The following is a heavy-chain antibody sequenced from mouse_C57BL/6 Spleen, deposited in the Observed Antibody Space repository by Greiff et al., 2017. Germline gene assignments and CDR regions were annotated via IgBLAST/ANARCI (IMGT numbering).Heavy chain of an antibody. V-gene: IGHV5-17*01. J-gene: IGHJ1*03. CDR3: ARDGRAYFDV. CDR2: ISSGSSTI. CDR1: GFTFSDYG. D-gene: IGHD1-1*01. Sequence: DVKLVESGGGLVKPGGSLKLSCAASGFTFSDYGMHWVRQAPEKGLEWVAYISSGSSTIYYADTVKGRFTISRDNAKNTLFLQMTSLRSEDTAMYYCARDGRAYFDVWGTGTTVTVSS.